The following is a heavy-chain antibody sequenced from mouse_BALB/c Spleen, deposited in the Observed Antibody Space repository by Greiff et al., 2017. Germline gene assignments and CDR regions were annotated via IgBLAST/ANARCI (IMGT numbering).Heavy chain of an antibody. Sequence: EVKLQESGPELVKPGASVKMSCKASGYTFTDYYMDWVKQSHGESFEWIGRVNPYNGGTSYNQKFKGKATLTVDKSSSTAYMELNSLTSEDSAVYYCARETGTLFAYWGQGTLVTVSA. V-gene: IGHV1-19*01. CDR2: VNPYNGGT. D-gene: IGHD4-1*01. CDR3: ARETGTLFAY. J-gene: IGHJ3*01. CDR1: GYTFTDYY.